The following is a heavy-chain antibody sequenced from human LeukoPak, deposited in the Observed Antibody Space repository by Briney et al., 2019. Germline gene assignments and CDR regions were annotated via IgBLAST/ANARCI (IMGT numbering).Heavy chain of an antibody. J-gene: IGHJ4*02. CDR1: GLTFSDHA. Sequence: GGSLRLSCAASGLTFSDHAMSWVRQAPGKGLEWVAGITSGFTPHYADSVKGRFTISRDNSKNTFHLQLNSLRAEDTAIYYCAKDYSESRVADVFFEYWGQGTLVTVSS. D-gene: IGHD2-15*01. CDR2: ITSGFTP. V-gene: IGHV3-23*01. CDR3: AKDYSESRVADVFFEY.